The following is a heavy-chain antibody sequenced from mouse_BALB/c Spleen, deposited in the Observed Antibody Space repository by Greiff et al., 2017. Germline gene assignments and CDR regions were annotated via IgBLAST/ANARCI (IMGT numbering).Heavy chain of an antibody. CDR1: GYTFTDYA. CDR3: ARSTMITRAWFAY. J-gene: IGHJ3*01. Sequence: VQVVESGAELVRPGVSVKISCKGSGYTFTDYAMHWVKQSHAKSLEWIGVISTYYGDASYNQKFKGKATMTVDKSSSTAYMELARLTSEDSAIYYCARSTMITRAWFAYWGQGTLVTVSA. V-gene: IGHV1S137*01. D-gene: IGHD2-4*01. CDR2: ISTYYGDA.